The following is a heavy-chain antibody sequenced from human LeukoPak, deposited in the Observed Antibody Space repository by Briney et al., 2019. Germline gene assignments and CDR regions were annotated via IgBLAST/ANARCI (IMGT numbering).Heavy chain of an antibody. V-gene: IGHV3-23*01. D-gene: IGHD3-9*01. J-gene: IGHJ4*02. Sequence: GESLRLSCAASGFTFSSYAMSWGRQAPGKGLEWVSAISGSGGSTYYADSVKGRFTISRDNSKNTLYPQMNSLRAEDTAVYYCAKEGGATYYDILTGYPHYYFDYWGQGTLVTVSS. CDR1: GFTFSSYA. CDR3: AKEGGATYYDILTGYPHYYFDY. CDR2: ISGSGGST.